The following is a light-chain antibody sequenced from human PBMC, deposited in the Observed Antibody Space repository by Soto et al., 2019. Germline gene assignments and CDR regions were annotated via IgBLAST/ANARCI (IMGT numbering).Light chain of an antibody. Sequence: DIQMTQTTSTLSASVGDRLTITCRASQTISSWLAWYQQKPGKDPXXLIYDASSLESGVPSRFSGSGSGTEFTLTISSLQPDDFAIYYCQQYEPWWTFGQGTKVDIK. CDR3: QQYEPWWT. J-gene: IGKJ1*01. CDR2: DAS. V-gene: IGKV1-5*01. CDR1: QTISSW.